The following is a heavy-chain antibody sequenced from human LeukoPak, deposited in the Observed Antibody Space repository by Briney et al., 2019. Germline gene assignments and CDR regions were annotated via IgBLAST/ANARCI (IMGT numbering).Heavy chain of an antibody. CDR2: IYPDDSDT. J-gene: IGHJ4*02. CDR1: GYSFTNYW. CDR3: ARLAKARRDGYNFGFDY. Sequence: GESLKISCKGSGYSFTNYWIGWVRQMPGKGLEWMGIIYPDDSDTGQSPSFQGQVTMSADKSISTAYLQWSSLEASDTATYYCARLAKARRDGYNFGFDYWGQGTLVTVSS. D-gene: IGHD5-24*01. V-gene: IGHV5-51*01.